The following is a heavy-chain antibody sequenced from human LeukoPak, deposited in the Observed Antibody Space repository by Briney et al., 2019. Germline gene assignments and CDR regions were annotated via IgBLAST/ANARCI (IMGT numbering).Heavy chain of an antibody. CDR3: ARSLDYGDPNVFDI. J-gene: IGHJ3*02. CDR2: INPNTGGT. D-gene: IGHD4-17*01. Sequence: ASVKVSCKASGYTFTSYYIYWVRQAPGQGLEWMGWINPNTGGTDYAQSFQGRVTMTRDTFIRTSYMELARLRSDDTAVYYCARSLDYGDPNVFDIWGQGTLVTVSS. V-gene: IGHV1-2*02. CDR1: GYTFTSYY.